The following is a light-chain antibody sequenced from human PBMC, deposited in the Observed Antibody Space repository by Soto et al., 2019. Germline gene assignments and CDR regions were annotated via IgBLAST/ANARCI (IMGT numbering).Light chain of an antibody. CDR2: DVS. Sequence: QSVLTQPASVSGSPGQSITISCTGTSSDVGGYNYVSWYQHHPGKAPKLMIYDVSNRPSGVSNRFSGSKSRNTASLTISGLQAEDEADYYCSSYTSTSTYVFGTGTKVTVL. CDR1: SSDVGGYNY. V-gene: IGLV2-14*03. CDR3: SSYTSTSTYV. J-gene: IGLJ1*01.